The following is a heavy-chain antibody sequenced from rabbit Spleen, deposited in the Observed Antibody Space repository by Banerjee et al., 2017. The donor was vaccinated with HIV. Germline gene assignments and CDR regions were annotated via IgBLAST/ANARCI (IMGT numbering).Heavy chain of an antibody. J-gene: IGHJ6*01. CDR3: VRHYYTYGFGTYADGYYGMDL. Sequence: QEQLVESGGDLVKPGASLTLTCTVSGFSISSSYYMCWVRQAPGKGLEWISCIAGSSSGFTYSATWAKGRFTCSKTSSTTVTLQMTSLTAADTATYFCVRHYYTYGFGTYADGYYGMDLWGPGTLVTVS. V-gene: IGHV1S45*01. D-gene: IGHD6-1*01. CDR2: IAGSSSGFT. CDR1: GFSISSSYY.